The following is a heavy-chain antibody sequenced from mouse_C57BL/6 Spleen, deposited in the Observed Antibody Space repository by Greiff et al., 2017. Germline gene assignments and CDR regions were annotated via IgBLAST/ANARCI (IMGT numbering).Heavy chain of an antibody. Sequence: EVQLVESGGGLVKPGGSLKLSCAASGFTFSDYGMHWVRQAPEKGLEWVAYISSGSSTIYYADTVKGRFTISRDNAKNTLFLQMTSLRSEDTAMYYCARTLYYGSSPFAYWGQGTLVTVSA. CDR3: ARTLYYGSSPFAY. CDR1: GFTFSDYG. V-gene: IGHV5-17*01. CDR2: ISSGSSTI. D-gene: IGHD1-1*01. J-gene: IGHJ3*01.